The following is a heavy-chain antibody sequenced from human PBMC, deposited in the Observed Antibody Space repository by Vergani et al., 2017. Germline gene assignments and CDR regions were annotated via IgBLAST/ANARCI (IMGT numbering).Heavy chain of an antibody. V-gene: IGHV3-53*01. CDR2: IYSGGST. CDR3: ARSVVVRAIIHAEGAFDI. CDR1: GFTVSSNY. D-gene: IGHD2-21*01. Sequence: EVQLVESGGGLIQPGGSLRLSCAASGFTVSSNYMSWVRQAPGKGLEWVSVIYSGGSTYYADSVKGRFTISRDNSKNTLYLQMNSLRAEDTAVYYCARSVVVRAIIHAEGAFDIWGQGTMVTVSS. J-gene: IGHJ3*02.